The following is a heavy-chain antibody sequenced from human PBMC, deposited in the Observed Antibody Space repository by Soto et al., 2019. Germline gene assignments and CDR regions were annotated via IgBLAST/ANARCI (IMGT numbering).Heavy chain of an antibody. Sequence: VASVKVSCKASGGTFSSYAISWVRQAPGQGLEWMGGIIPIFGTANYAQKFQGRVTITADKSTSTAYMELSSLRSEDTAVYYCAREGHDSSGYSPLVGMDVWGQGTTVTVSS. J-gene: IGHJ6*02. D-gene: IGHD3-22*01. CDR2: IIPIFGTA. CDR3: AREGHDSSGYSPLVGMDV. V-gene: IGHV1-69*06. CDR1: GGTFSSYA.